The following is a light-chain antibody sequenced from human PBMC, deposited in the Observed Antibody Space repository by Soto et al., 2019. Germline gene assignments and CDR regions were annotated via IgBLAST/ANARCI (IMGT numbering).Light chain of an antibody. CDR2: GAF. CDR3: QQYNNWPWT. V-gene: IGKV3-15*01. Sequence: EIVITQSPATMSVSPGERATLSCRASQSVGSNLAWYQHKPGQAPRLLVYGAFTRATGIPARFSGSGSGTEFTLTLRSLQSEDFAVYYCQQYNNWPWTFGQGTKVDIK. CDR1: QSVGSN. J-gene: IGKJ1*01.